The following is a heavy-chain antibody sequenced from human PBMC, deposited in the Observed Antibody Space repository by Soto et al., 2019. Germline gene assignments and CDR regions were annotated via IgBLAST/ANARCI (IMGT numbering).Heavy chain of an antibody. CDR3: ARGWVIQYFDCDD. CDR1: GYTFTSYA. V-gene: IGHV1-3*01. D-gene: IGHD3-9*01. J-gene: IGHJ4*02. Sequence: ASVKVSCKASGYTFTSYAMHWVRQAPGQRLEWMGWINAGNGNTKYSQKFQGRVTITRDTSASTAYMELRSLRSEDTAVYYCARGWVIQYFDCDDGGRGTLASVPS. CDR2: INAGNGNT.